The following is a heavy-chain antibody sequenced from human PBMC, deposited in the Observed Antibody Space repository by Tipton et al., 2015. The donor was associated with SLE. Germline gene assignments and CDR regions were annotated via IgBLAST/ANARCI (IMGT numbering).Heavy chain of an antibody. CDR3: AREGGTGDWPFDY. Sequence: TLSLTCAVYGGSFNGYFWTWIRQPPGKGLEWIAEIIHSGVTNYNPSLRSRVTISVDMSKKQDSLNLSSVTAADTAVYYCAREGGTGDWPFDYWGQGTLVTVSS. CDR2: IIHSGVT. V-gene: IGHV4-34*12. J-gene: IGHJ4*02. D-gene: IGHD7-27*01. CDR1: GGSFNGYF.